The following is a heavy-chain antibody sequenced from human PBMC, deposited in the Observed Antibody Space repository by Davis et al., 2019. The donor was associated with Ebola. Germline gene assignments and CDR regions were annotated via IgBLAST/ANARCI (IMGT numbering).Heavy chain of an antibody. CDR3: ARETLADRHFDY. CDR2: ISSSSSTI. CDR1: GFAFSYYS. V-gene: IGHV3-48*02. Sequence: PGGSLRLSCAASGFAFSYYSMNWVRQAPGKGLEWVSYISSSSSTIDYADSVKGRFTISRDNAKNSLYLQMNSLRDEDTAVYYCARETLADRHFDYWGQGTLVTVSS. D-gene: IGHD6-25*01. J-gene: IGHJ4*02.